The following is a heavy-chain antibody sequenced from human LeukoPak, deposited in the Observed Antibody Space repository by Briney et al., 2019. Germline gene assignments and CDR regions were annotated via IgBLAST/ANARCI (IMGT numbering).Heavy chain of an antibody. CDR2: MNPNSGNT. Sequence: ASVKVSCKASGYTFTSYDINWVRQATGQGLEWMGWMNPNSGNTGYAQKFQGRVTMTRNTSISTAYMELSRLRSDDTAVYYCARDSGSYYYYFDYWGQGTLVTVSS. CDR3: ARDSGSYYYYFDY. J-gene: IGHJ4*02. CDR1: GYTFTSYD. V-gene: IGHV1-8*01. D-gene: IGHD1-26*01.